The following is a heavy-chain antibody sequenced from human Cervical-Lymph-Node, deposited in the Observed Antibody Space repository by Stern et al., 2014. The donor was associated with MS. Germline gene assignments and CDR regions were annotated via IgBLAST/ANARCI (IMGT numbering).Heavy chain of an antibody. CDR1: GYTFTDYA. D-gene: IGHD2-21*01. V-gene: IGHV7-4-1*02. CDR3: ARDYASLDWRGQYYFDY. J-gene: IGHJ4*02. Sequence: QVQLMQSGSELKKPGASVKVSCMTSGYTFTDYALNWVRQAPGQGLEWMGWINTNTGTPTYAQGFTGRFVFSLDTSGNTAYLQISSLKAEDTALYFCARDYASLDWRGQYYFDYWGQGTLVTVSS. CDR2: INTNTGTP.